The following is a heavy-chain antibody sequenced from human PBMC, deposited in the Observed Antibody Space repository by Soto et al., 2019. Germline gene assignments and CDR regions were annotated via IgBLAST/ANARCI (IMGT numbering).Heavy chain of an antibody. Sequence: QLQLQESGPGLVKPSETLSLSCTVSGGSISNSHYYWGWIRQPPGQGLEWIGRIYYGGSTYYNPSLQSRVTISVDTSKNHFSLKLSSVTATDTAVYYCSRLDSSGGWFDPWGQGTPVTVSS. CDR1: GGSISNSHYY. CDR2: IYYGGST. D-gene: IGHD3-22*01. V-gene: IGHV4-39*02. J-gene: IGHJ5*02. CDR3: SRLDSSGGWFDP.